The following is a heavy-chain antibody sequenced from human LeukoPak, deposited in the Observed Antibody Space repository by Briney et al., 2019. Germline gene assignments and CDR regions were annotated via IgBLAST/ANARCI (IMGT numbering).Heavy chain of an antibody. CDR1: GFTFSSYE. CDR3: ARANWAYGSGSYEDY. CDR2: ISSSSSTI. J-gene: IGHJ4*02. D-gene: IGHD3-10*01. V-gene: IGHV3-48*03. Sequence: GGSLRLSCAASGFTFSSYEMNWVRQAPGKGLDWVSYISSSSSTIYYADSVKGRFTISRDNAKNSLYLQMNSLRAEDTAVYYCARANWAYGSGSYEDYWGQGNLVTVSS.